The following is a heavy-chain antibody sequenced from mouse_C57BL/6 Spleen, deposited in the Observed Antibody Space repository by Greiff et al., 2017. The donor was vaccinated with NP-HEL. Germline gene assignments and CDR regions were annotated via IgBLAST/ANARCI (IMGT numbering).Heavy chain of an antibody. CDR3: ARQTSSYLYFDY. CDR1: GFTFSSYG. J-gene: IGHJ2*01. V-gene: IGHV5-6*01. Sequence: EVQVVESGGDLVKPGGSLKLSCAASGFTFSSYGMSWVRQTPDKRLEWVATISSGGSYTYYPDSVKGRFTISRDNAKNTLYLQMSSLKSEDTAMYYCARQTSSYLYFDYWGQGTTLTVSS. D-gene: IGHD1-1*01. CDR2: ISSGGSYT.